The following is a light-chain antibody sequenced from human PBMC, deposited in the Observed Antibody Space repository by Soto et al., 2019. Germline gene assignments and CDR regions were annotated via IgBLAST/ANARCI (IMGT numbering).Light chain of an antibody. CDR3: QQYNSYS. CDR2: AAS. J-gene: IGKJ1*01. Sequence: IQMTQSPSSLSASTGDRVTITCRASQGISSYLAWYQQKPGKAPKLLIYAASTLQSGVPSRFSGSGSGTDFTLTISSLQPDDFATYYCQQYNSYSFGQGTKVDIK. V-gene: IGKV1-8*01. CDR1: QGISSY.